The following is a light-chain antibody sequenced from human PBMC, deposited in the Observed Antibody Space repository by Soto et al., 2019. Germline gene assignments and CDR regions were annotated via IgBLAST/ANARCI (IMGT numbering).Light chain of an antibody. J-gene: IGLJ2*01. V-gene: IGLV1-40*01. CDR3: QTADTSLSVV. Sequence: QSVLTQPPSVSGAPGQRVTISCTGSGSNIGAGYRVHWYQQLPGAAPKLLIYGGNLRPSGVLDRFSGSQSDTSASLAITGLQPEDEADYYCQTADTSLSVVFGGGTKLTVL. CDR2: GGN. CDR1: GSNIGAGYR.